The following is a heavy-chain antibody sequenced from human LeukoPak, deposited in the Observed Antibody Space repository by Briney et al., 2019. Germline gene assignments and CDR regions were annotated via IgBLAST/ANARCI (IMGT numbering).Heavy chain of an antibody. CDR3: ARGTLGSGPFDY. D-gene: IGHD1-14*01. V-gene: IGHV4-34*01. CDR2: INHSGST. CDR1: GGCFSGDY. J-gene: IGHJ4*02. Sequence: SETLSLTCAVHGGCFSGDYWSWIRQPPGKGLEWIGEINHSGSTNYNPSLKSRVTISVDTSKNQFSLKLSSVTAADTAVYYCARGTLGSGPFDYWGQRTLVTVSS.